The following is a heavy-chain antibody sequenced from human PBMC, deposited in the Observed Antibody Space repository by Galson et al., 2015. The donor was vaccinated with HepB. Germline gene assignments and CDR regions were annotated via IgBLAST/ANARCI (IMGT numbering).Heavy chain of an antibody. CDR1: GFTFSSYS. V-gene: IGHV3-21*01. J-gene: IGHJ5*02. Sequence: SLRLSCAASGFTFSSYSMNWVRQAPGKGLEWVSSISSSSSYIYYADSLKGRFTIYRDNAKNSLYLQMHSLRPEDTALYYCARENYGANSFGSWGQGTLVTVSS. CDR3: ARENYGANSFGS. CDR2: ISSSSSYI. D-gene: IGHD4-23*01.